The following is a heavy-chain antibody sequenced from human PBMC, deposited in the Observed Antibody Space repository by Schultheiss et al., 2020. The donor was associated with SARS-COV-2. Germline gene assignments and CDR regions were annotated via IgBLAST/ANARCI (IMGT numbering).Heavy chain of an antibody. Sequence: GSLRLSCAASGFTFSDYYMSWIRQAPGKGLEWVANIKQDGSEKYYVDSVKGRFTISRDNAKNSLYLQMNSLRAEDTAVYYCARAVVVPAGGFDYWGQGTLVTVSS. CDR3: ARAVVVPAGGFDY. CDR1: GFTFSDYY. V-gene: IGHV3-7*03. J-gene: IGHJ4*02. CDR2: IKQDGSEK. D-gene: IGHD2-2*01.